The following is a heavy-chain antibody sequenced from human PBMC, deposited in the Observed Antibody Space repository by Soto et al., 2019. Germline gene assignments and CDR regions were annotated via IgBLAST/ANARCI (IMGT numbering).Heavy chain of an antibody. Sequence: VAVISYDGSNKYYADSVKGRFTISRDNSKNTLYLQMNSLRAEDTAVYYCAKLVTVTTSDGMDVWGQGTTVTVSS. J-gene: IGHJ6*02. CDR2: ISYDGSNK. CDR3: AKLVTVTTSDGMDV. D-gene: IGHD4-17*01. V-gene: IGHV3-30*18.